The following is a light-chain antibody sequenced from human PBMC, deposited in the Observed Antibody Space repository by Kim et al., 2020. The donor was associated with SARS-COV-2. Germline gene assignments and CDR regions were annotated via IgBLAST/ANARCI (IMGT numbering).Light chain of an antibody. V-gene: IGKV1-16*02. Sequence: ASVGDRVTLTCRASQGINNHLAWFQQKPGKAPKSLIYADSTLQTGVPSKFSGSGFGTDFTLTISSLQPEDIATYYCQQYSTFPLTFGGGTKVDIK. J-gene: IGKJ4*01. CDR3: QQYSTFPLT. CDR1: QGINNH. CDR2: ADS.